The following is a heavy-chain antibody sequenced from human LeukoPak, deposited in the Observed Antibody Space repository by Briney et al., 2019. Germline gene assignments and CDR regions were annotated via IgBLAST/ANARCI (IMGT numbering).Heavy chain of an antibody. CDR1: GFTFTSSA. J-gene: IGHJ4*02. Sequence: SVKVSCKASGFTFTSSAVQWVRQARGQRLEWIGWIVVGSGNTNYAQKFQERVTITRDMPTSTAYMELSSLRSEDTAVYYCAAVSIAAAGNTWGQGTLVTVSS. D-gene: IGHD6-13*01. CDR3: AAVSIAAAGNT. V-gene: IGHV1-58*01. CDR2: IVVGSGNT.